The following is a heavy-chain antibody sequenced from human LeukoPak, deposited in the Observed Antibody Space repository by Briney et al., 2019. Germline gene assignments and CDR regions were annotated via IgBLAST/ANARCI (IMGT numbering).Heavy chain of an antibody. CDR1: EFTFSNYD. CDR2: IWYDGSTK. Sequence: GGSLRLSCAASEFTFSNYDIHWVRQAPGKGLEWVAVIWYDGSTKYCADSVKGRFTISRDNSKNTVHLQINSLRAEDTAVYYCARNPKGDSYGMDVWGQGTTVTVSS. V-gene: IGHV3-33*01. J-gene: IGHJ6*02. CDR3: ARNPKGDSYGMDV.